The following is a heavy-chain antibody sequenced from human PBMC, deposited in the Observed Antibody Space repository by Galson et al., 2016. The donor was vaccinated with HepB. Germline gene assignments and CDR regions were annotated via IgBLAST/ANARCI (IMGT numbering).Heavy chain of an antibody. CDR1: GYKLTNYW. Sequence: QSGAEVKKPGESLKISCKASGYKLTNYWIDWVRLMPGKGLEWMGSTYPADSDTRYSPSFEGRVTISVDKSISTASLQWSSLKASDTAMYYCARRGSIWRWPHLDYWGQGTLVTVSS. CDR2: TYPADSDT. CDR3: ARRGSIWRWPHLDY. V-gene: IGHV5-51*01. J-gene: IGHJ4*02. D-gene: IGHD3-16*01.